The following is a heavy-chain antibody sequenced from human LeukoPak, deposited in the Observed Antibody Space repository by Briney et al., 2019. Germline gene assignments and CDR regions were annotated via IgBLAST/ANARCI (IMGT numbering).Heavy chain of an antibody. J-gene: IGHJ4*02. CDR3: ARVADPGPDY. V-gene: IGHV4-39*07. CDR1: GGTISSSSYY. CDR2: IYYSGST. Sequence: PSETLSLTCTVAGGTISSSSYYWGWIRQPPGKGLEWIGSIYYSGSTYYNPSLKSRFTISVDTSKNQFSLKLSSVTAADTAVYYCARVADPGPDYWGQGTLVTVSS.